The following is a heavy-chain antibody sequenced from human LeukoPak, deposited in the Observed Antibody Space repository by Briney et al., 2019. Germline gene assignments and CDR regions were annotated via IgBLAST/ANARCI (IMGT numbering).Heavy chain of an antibody. CDR1: GGSISDDS. Sequence: ASETLSLTCTVSGGSISDDSWTWIRQPPGKGLDWIGSIFDIGSITYNPSLRSRLTISVETSKNQISLKLSSVTAADTAVYFCARAASGDRYSGYAKDRYYFDRWSQGTLVTVSS. V-gene: IGHV4-59*01. CDR2: IFDIGSI. J-gene: IGHJ4*02. D-gene: IGHD5-12*01. CDR3: ARAASGDRYSGYAKDRYYFDR.